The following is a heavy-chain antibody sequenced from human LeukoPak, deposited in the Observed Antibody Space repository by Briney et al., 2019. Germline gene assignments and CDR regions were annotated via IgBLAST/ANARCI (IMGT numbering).Heavy chain of an antibody. J-gene: IGHJ3*02. CDR1: GFTFSTYA. Sequence: GGSLRLSCAASGFTFSTYAMHWVRQAPGKGLEWVAVISYDGSSKYYADSVKGRFTISRDNSKNTLYLQMHSLRAEDSGIYYCVKDVLFAVGDAVDIWGQGTMVAVS. CDR3: VKDVLFAVGDAVDI. CDR2: ISYDGSSK. D-gene: IGHD3-10*02. V-gene: IGHV3-30*04.